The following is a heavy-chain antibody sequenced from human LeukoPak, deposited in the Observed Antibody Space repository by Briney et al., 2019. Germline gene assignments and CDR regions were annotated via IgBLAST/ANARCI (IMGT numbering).Heavy chain of an antibody. CDR1: GYSFTSYW. CDR2: IYPGDSDT. J-gene: IGHJ5*02. V-gene: IGHV5-51*01. D-gene: IGHD6-13*01. Sequence: GESLKISCKGPGYSFTSYWIGWVRQMPGKGLEWMGIIYPGDSDTRYSPSFQGQVTISADKTISTAYLQWSSLKASDTAMYYCARHSHSSSWYNWFDPWGQGTLVTVSS. CDR3: ARHSHSSSWYNWFDP.